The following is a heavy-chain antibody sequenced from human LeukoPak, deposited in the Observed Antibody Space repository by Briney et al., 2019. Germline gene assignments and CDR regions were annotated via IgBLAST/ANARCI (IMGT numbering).Heavy chain of an antibody. Sequence: GGSLRLSCAASGFTFDDYGMSWVRQAPGKGLEWVSGINWNGGSTGYADSVKGRFTISRDNAKNSLYLQMNSLRAEDTAVYYCAKDVDIVATTPFDYWGQGTLVTVSS. J-gene: IGHJ4*02. CDR2: INWNGGST. D-gene: IGHD5-12*01. CDR1: GFTFDDYG. CDR3: AKDVDIVATTPFDY. V-gene: IGHV3-20*04.